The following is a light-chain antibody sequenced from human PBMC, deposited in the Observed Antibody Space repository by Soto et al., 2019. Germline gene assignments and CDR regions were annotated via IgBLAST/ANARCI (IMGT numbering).Light chain of an antibody. CDR2: EVS. J-gene: IGLJ1*01. CDR3: SSYGGGYNYV. Sequence: QTVVTQPPSASGSPGQSVTISCTGTSTDVGGYNYVSWYQQYPGKAPKLMIYEVSKRPSGVPDRFSGSKSGNTASLTVSGLQAEDEADYYCSSYGGGYNYVFGTGTKLTVL. CDR1: STDVGGYNY. V-gene: IGLV2-8*01.